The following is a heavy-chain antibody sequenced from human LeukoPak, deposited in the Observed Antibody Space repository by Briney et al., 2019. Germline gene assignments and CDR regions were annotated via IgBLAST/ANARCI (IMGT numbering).Heavy chain of an antibody. J-gene: IGHJ4*02. V-gene: IGHV4-34*01. CDR3: VSGGVGDRLAY. CDR1: GGSFSGYY. D-gene: IGHD3-10*01. CDR2: INQSGSK. Sequence: SETLSLTCAVYGGSFSGYYWTWIRQPPGKGLEWIGEINQSGSKNYNPSLKSRVTMSVDTSKRQFSPKLISVTAADTAVYYCVSGGVGDRLAYWGQGTLVTVSS.